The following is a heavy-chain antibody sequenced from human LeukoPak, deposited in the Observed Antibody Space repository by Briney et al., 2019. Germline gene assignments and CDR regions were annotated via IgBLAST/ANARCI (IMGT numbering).Heavy chain of an antibody. CDR1: GFTFSSYA. D-gene: IGHD3-22*01. V-gene: IGHV3-23*01. CDR2: ISGSGGST. J-gene: IGHJ4*02. Sequence: AGGSLRLSCAASGFTFSSYAMSWVRQAPGKGLEWVSAISGSGGSTYYADSVKGRFTISRDNSKNTLYLQMNSLRAEDTAVYYCAKSNPSKYSSGYYYVGYNVRPPFDYWGQGTLVTVSS. CDR3: AKSNPSKYSSGYYYVGYNVRPPFDY.